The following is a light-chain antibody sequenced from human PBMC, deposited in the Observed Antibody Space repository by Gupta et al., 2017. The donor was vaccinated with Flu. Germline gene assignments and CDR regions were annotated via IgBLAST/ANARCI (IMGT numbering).Light chain of an antibody. Sequence: QSVLAQPPSASGTPGQRVTISCSGSSSNVGSNAVHWYQQVPGTAPKLLIYDNNQRPSGVPDRFSGSKSGTSASLALSGLQSEDEAHYYCAAWDDSLNGHYVFGTGPEVTVL. J-gene: IGLJ1*01. CDR2: DNN. CDR3: AAWDDSLNGHYV. CDR1: SSNVGSNA. V-gene: IGLV1-44*01.